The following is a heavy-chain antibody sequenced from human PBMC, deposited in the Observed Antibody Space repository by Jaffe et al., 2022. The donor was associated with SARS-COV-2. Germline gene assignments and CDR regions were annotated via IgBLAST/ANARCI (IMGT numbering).Heavy chain of an antibody. CDR1: GFTVSSNY. D-gene: IGHD5-12*01. CDR2: IYSGGST. CDR3: ARDGWSGYGLNPFDY. J-gene: IGHJ4*02. Sequence: EVQLVESGGGLIQPGGSLRLSCAASGFTVSSNYMSWVRQAPGKGLEWVSVIYSGGSTYYADSVKGRFTISRDNSKNTLYLQMNSLRAEDTAVYYCARDGWSGYGLNPFDYWGQGTLVTVSS. V-gene: IGHV3-53*01.